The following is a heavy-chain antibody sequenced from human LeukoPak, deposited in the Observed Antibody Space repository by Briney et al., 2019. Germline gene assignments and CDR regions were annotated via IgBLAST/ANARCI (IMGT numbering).Heavy chain of an antibody. CDR1: GYTFTGYY. Sequence: ASVKVSCKASGYTFTGYYMHWVRQAPGQGLEWMGWISAYNGNTNYAQKLQGRVTVTTDTSTSTAYMELRNLRSDDTAVYYCARGNSSSWVDYWGQGTLVTVSS. V-gene: IGHV1-18*04. D-gene: IGHD6-13*01. J-gene: IGHJ4*02. CDR3: ARGNSSSWVDY. CDR2: ISAYNGNT.